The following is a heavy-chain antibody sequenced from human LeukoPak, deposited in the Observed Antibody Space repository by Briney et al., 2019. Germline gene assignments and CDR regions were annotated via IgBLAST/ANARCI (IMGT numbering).Heavy chain of an antibody. D-gene: IGHD3-10*01. Sequence: GGSLRLSCAASDFSFITYAMSWVRQAPGKGLEWVSAISGSGGSTYYADSVKGRFTISRDNSKNTLYLQMNSLRAEDTAVYYCARVGVQGEGFDYWGQGTLVTVSS. CDR3: ARVGVQGEGFDY. CDR2: ISGSGGST. V-gene: IGHV3-23*01. CDR1: DFSFITYA. J-gene: IGHJ4*02.